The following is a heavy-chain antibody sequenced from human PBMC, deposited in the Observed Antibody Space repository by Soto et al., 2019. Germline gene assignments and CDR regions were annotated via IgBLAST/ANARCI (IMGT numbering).Heavy chain of an antibody. V-gene: IGHV4-59*08. J-gene: IGHJ6*03. D-gene: IGHD3-16*01. CDR2: VYYSGST. Sequence: SETLALTCTVSGGCISSYYWSWIRQPPGKGLEWIGYVYYSGSTNYNPSLKSRVTISVDTSKNQFSLKLSSVTAADTAVYYCARHLSPYYYMDVWGKGTTVTVSS. CDR1: GGCISSYY. CDR3: ARHLSPYYYMDV.